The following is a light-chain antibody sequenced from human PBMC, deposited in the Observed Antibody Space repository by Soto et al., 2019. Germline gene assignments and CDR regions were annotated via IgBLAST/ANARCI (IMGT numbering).Light chain of an antibody. Sequence: EIVLTQSPATLSVSPWERATLSCRASQSVSGYLAWYQQQPGQAPRLLIYDASKRATGIPARFSGSGFGTDFTLTISSLEPEDFAVYYCQQRSKWRTFGQGTKVDIK. J-gene: IGKJ1*01. CDR1: QSVSGY. CDR2: DAS. V-gene: IGKV3-11*01. CDR3: QQRSKWRT.